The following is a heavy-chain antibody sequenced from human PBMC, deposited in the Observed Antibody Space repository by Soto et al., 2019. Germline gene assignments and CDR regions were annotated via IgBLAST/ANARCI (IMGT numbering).Heavy chain of an antibody. J-gene: IGHJ4*02. Sequence: SSETLSLTSTVSGGSISSGSYYLGWIRQPPGKVLEWIGSIYYSGSTYYNPSLKSRVTISLDTSKNQFSLKLSSVTAADTAVHHCARFSGYYYDSRPLFDYWGQGTLVTVSS. V-gene: IGHV4-39*01. CDR1: GGSISSGSYY. CDR3: ARFSGYYYDSRPLFDY. D-gene: IGHD3-22*01. CDR2: IYYSGST.